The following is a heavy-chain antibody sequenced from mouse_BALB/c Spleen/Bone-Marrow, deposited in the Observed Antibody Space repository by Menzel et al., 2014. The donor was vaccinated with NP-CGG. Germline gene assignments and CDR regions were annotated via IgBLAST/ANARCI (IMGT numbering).Heavy chain of an antibody. CDR1: GFNIKDTY. J-gene: IGHJ2*01. Sequence: EVQVVESGAELVKPGASVKLSCTASGFNIKDTYMHWVKQRPEQGLEWIGRIDPASDYTQFDSKFQGKATTTADTSSNTAYLQLSSLTSEDTAVYYCATLTGTFDYWGQGTTLTVSS. V-gene: IGHV14-3*02. CDR3: ATLTGTFDY. CDR2: IDPASDYT. D-gene: IGHD4-1*01.